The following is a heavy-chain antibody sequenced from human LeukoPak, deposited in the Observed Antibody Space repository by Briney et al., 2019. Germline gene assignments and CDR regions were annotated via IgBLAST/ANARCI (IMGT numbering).Heavy chain of an antibody. CDR1: GFTFSSYW. D-gene: IGHD3-10*01. J-gene: IGHJ4*02. CDR2: INSDGSST. V-gene: IGHV3-74*01. Sequence: GGSLRPSCAASGFTFSSYWMHWVRQAPGKGLVWVSRINSDGSSTSYADSVKGRFTISRDNAKNTLYLQMNSLRAEDTAVYYCAREYFTMVPDYWGQGTLVTVSS. CDR3: AREYFTMVPDY.